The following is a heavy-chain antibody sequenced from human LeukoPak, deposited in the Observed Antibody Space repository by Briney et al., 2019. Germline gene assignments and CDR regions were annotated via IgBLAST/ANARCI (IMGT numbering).Heavy chain of an antibody. CDR1: GFTFSSYG. J-gene: IGHJ3*02. CDR2: IQFDGSNE. V-gene: IGHV3-30*02. D-gene: IGHD3-16*01. CDR3: AKRLRAITPDAFDI. Sequence: PGGSLRLSCAASGFTFSSYGMHWVRQAPGKGLEWVAYIQFDGSNEQYADSVKGRFSISRDSSKNILYLQMNSLRAEDTAVYYCAKRLRAITPDAFDIWGQGTMVTVSS.